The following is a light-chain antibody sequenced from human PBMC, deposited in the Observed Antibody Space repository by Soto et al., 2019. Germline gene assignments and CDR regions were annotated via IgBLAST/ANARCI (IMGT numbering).Light chain of an antibody. CDR1: QSVSSY. J-gene: IGKJ3*01. Sequence: EIVLTQSPATLSLSPGERATLSCRASQSVSSYLAWYQQKPGQAPRLLIYDASNRASGIPARFSGSGSETDFTLTISSLEPEDFAVYYCQQRNCGLTFGPGTKVDLK. V-gene: IGKV3-11*01. CDR2: DAS. CDR3: QQRNCGLT.